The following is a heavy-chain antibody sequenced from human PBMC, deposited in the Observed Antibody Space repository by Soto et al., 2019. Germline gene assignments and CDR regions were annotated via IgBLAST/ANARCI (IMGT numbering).Heavy chain of an antibody. D-gene: IGHD3-22*01. J-gene: IGHJ4*02. Sequence: GGSLRLSCAASGFTFSSYSMNWVRQAPGKGLEWVSYISSSSSTIYYADSVKGRFTISRDNAKNSLYLQMNSLRDEDTAVYYCARDPPYYYDSSGYSVRFDYWGQGTLVTVSS. V-gene: IGHV3-48*02. CDR2: ISSSSSTI. CDR3: ARDPPYYYDSSGYSVRFDY. CDR1: GFTFSSYS.